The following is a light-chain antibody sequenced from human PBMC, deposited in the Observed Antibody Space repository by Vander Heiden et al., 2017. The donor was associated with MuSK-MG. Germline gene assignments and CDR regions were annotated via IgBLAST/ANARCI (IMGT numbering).Light chain of an antibody. V-gene: IGLV3-19*01. CDR2: GKN. CDR1: SLRSYY. Sequence: SSELTQDPAVSVALGQTVRITCQGDSLRSYYASWYQQKPGQAPVLVIYGKNNRPSGIPDRFSGSSSGNTAALTITGAQAEDEADYYSNSRYFSRNHLVFGGGTKLTVL. J-gene: IGLJ2*01. CDR3: NSRYFSRNHLV.